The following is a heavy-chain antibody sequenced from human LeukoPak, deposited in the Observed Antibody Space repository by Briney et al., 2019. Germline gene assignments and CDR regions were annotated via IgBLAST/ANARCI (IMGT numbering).Heavy chain of an antibody. V-gene: IGHV4-59*08. CDR3: ARHSGRDSSCP. CDR1: GGSISSYY. CDR2: IYDRGST. Sequence: SETLSLTCTVSGGSISSYYWNWIRQPPGKGLEWIGYIYDRGSTKYNPSLKSRVTISVDTSKNQFSLRLGSVTAADTAVYYCARHSGRDSSCPWGQGTLVTVSS. J-gene: IGHJ4*02. D-gene: IGHD6-6*01.